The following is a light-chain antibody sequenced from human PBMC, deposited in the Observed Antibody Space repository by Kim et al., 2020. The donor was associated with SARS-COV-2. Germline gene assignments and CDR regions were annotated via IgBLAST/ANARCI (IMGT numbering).Light chain of an antibody. CDR2: AAS. CDR3: QQLNSYPPMYT. J-gene: IGKJ2*01. CDR1: QGISSY. Sequence: DIQLTQSPSFLSASVGDRVTITCRASQGISSYLAWYQQKPGKAPKLLIYAASTLQSGVPSRFSGSGSGTEFTLTISSLQPEDFATYYCQQLNSYPPMYTFGQGTKLDI. V-gene: IGKV1-9*01.